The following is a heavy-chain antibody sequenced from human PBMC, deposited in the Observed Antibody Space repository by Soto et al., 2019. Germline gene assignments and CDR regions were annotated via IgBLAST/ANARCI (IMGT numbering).Heavy chain of an antibody. CDR2: ISRINYI. V-gene: IGHV3-21*01. D-gene: IGHD3-10*01. Sequence: EVQLVESGGGLVKAGGSLRLSCAASGFTFNDYSMNWVRQAPGKGLEWVSSISRINYIYYAGSVRGRFTISRDDAQNSLYLQMDSLRDEDTAVYHCAKDFRMVQAYAFDLSGRGTMVTVSS. CDR1: GFTFNDYS. J-gene: IGHJ3*01. CDR3: AKDFRMVQAYAFDL.